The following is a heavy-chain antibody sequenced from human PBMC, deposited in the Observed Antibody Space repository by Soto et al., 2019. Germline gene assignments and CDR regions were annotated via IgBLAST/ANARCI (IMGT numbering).Heavy chain of an antibody. J-gene: IGHJ4*02. CDR1: GFTFSSYS. CDR3: ARDIAGDYIWGSYRYNFDY. Sequence: EVQLVESGGGLVQPGGSLRLSCAASGFTFSSYSMNWVRQAPGKGLEWVSYISSSSSTIYYADSVKGRFTISRDNAKNSLYLQMNSLRAEDTAVYYCARDIAGDYIWGSYRYNFDYWGQGTLVTVSS. V-gene: IGHV3-48*01. D-gene: IGHD3-16*02. CDR2: ISSSSSTI.